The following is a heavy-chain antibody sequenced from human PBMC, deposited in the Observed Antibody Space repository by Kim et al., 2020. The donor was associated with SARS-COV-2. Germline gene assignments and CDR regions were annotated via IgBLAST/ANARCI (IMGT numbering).Heavy chain of an antibody. D-gene: IGHD2-15*01. CDR2: ISHSGST. CDR1: SGSISSTTW. J-gene: IGHJ4*02. CDR3: ARGGHCSGGTCYSTFDY. V-gene: IGHV4-4*02. Sequence: SETLSLTCAVSSGSISSTTWWSWVRQPPGKWLEWIGEISHSGSTNYTPSLKSRVTISEDKSKSQFSLKLRSVTAADTAVYYCARGGHCSGGTCYSTFDYWGQGTLVTVSS.